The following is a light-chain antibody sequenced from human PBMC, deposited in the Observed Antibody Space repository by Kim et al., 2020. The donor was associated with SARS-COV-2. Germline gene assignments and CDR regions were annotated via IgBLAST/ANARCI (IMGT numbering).Light chain of an antibody. CDR1: SSDIGGYNS. CDR3: SSYTGSNTWV. Sequence: QSALTQPASVSGSPGQSITISCTGTSSDIGGYNSVSWFQQHPGKAPKLMIYDVSNRPSGLSNRFSGSKSGNTASLTISGLQADDEADYYCSSYTGSNTWVFGGGTQLTVL. CDR2: DVS. J-gene: IGLJ3*02. V-gene: IGLV2-14*03.